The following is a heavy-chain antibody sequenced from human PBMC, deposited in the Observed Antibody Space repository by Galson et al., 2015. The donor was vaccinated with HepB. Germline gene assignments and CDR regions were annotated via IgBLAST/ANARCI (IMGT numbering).Heavy chain of an antibody. V-gene: IGHV1-69*13. J-gene: IGHJ4*02. CDR1: GGTFSSYA. CDR3: ARLGSPYCSSTSCYDHFDY. CDR2: IIPIFGTA. Sequence: SVKVSCKASGGTFSSYAISWVRQAPGQGLEWMGGIIPIFGTANYAKKFQGRVTITADESTSTAYMELSSLRSEDTAVYYCARLGSPYCSSTSCYDHFDYWGQGTLVTVSS. D-gene: IGHD2-2*01.